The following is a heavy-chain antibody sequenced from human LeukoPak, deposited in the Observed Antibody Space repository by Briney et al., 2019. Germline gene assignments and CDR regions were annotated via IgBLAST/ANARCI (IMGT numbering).Heavy chain of an antibody. D-gene: IGHD4-11*01. CDR2: ISYDGSNK. Sequence: GGSLRLSCAASGFTFSSYGMHWVRQAPGKGLERVAVISYDGSNKDYADSVKSRFIISRDNSKNTLSLQMNSLRAEDTAVFYCAKDRGVTSFYAMDVWGQGTTVTVSS. CDR3: AKDRGVTSFYAMDV. CDR1: GFTFSSYG. V-gene: IGHV3-30*18. J-gene: IGHJ6*02.